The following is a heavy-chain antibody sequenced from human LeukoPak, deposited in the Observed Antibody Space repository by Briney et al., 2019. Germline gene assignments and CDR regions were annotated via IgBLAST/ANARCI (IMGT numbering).Heavy chain of an antibody. J-gene: IGHJ4*02. CDR1: GFVLSDHS. D-gene: IGHD1-26*01. V-gene: IGHV3-72*01. CDR3: ARDRRGSYDY. Sequence: PGWSLRLSCVASGFVLSDHSMDWVRQAPGKGLEWVGRCRDKADRSITTYAASLKGRFTISRDDSQNSLYLQMSSLKIEDTAVYYCARDRRGSYDYWGQGTLVTVSS. CDR2: CRDKADRSIT.